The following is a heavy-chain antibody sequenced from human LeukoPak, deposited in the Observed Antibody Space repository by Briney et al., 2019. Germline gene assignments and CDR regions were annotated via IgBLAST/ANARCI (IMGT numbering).Heavy chain of an antibody. CDR2: ISGSGDKT. Sequence: PGGSLRLSCTASGFIFSSYAMSWVRQAPGKGLELVSSISGSGDKTYYADSVKGRFTNSRDNSKNALYLQMNSLRAEVTAGFYCAKDYDFAPRPYHFGYWGQGTLVTVSS. D-gene: IGHD2/OR15-2a*01. CDR3: AKDYDFAPRPYHFGY. J-gene: IGHJ4*02. CDR1: GFIFSSYA. V-gene: IGHV3-23*01.